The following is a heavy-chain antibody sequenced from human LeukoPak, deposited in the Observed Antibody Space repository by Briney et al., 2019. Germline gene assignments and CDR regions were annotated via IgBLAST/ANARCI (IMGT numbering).Heavy chain of an antibody. J-gene: IGHJ4*02. CDR1: GFSFSFYG. CDR2: ISEDGTKK. CDR3: AKDRETTSSGTFGN. D-gene: IGHD6-13*01. Sequence: PGRSLRLSCAASGFSFSFYGMHCVRPAPGKGLEWVAVISEDGTKKNYAESVKGRFTISRDNSNNTLYLQMNSLRAEDTAVYYCAKDRETTSSGTFGNWGQGTLVTVSS. V-gene: IGHV3-30*18.